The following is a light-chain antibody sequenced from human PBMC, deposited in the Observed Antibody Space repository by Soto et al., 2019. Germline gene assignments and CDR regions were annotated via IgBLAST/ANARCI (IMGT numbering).Light chain of an antibody. CDR3: ASYTSSSTSVI. J-gene: IGLJ2*01. CDR1: SSDVGGYKY. V-gene: IGLV2-14*01. CDR2: EVS. Sequence: QSVLTQPASVSGSPGQSITISCTGTSSDVGGYKYVSWYQQHPDKAPKLIIFEVSTRPSGISSRFSGSKSGNTASLTISGLQAEDEADYYCASYTSSSTSVIFGRGTKLTVL.